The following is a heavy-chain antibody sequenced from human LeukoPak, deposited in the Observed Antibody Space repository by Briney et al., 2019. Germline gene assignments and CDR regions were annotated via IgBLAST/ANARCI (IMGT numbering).Heavy chain of an antibody. D-gene: IGHD4-17*01. Sequence: GGCLRLSCAASGFTFSVSAMHWVRQASGKGLEWIGRIRSRTHDYATAYPESVKGRFTISRDDLKNTAYLQMNSVKTEDTAVYYCTRLTIDYGDYMDGFDIWGQGTMVTVSS. CDR2: IRSRTHDYAT. CDR3: TRLTIDYGDYMDGFDI. J-gene: IGHJ3*02. CDR1: GFTFSVSA. V-gene: IGHV3-73*01.